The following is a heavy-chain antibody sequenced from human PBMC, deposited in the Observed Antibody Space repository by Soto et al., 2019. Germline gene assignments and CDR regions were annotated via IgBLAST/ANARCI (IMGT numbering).Heavy chain of an antibody. Sequence: EVQLLESGGGLVQPGGSLRLSCAASGFNFGSCAMSWIRQPPGKGLEWVSGISNIGDNTFYADSVKGRFSISRDNSKNTLYLHMDSLRAEYTAVYYGATRQARAIWGQGTTVSGSS. J-gene: IGHJ6*02. CDR3: ATRQARAI. CDR2: ISNIGDNT. CDR1: GFNFGSCA. V-gene: IGHV3-23*01.